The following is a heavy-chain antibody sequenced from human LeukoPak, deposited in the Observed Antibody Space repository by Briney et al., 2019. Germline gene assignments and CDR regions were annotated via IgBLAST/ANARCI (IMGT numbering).Heavy chain of an antibody. CDR1: GFSLSTSGVG. V-gene: IGHV2-5*01. CDR2: IYWNDDK. Sequence: SGPTLVKPTQTLTLTCTFSGFSLSTSGVGVGWIRQPPGKALEWLALIYWNDDKRYSPSLKSRLTITKDTSKNQVVLTMTNMDPVDTATYYCAHRLGYCSGGSCYGNWFDPWGQGTQVTVSS. CDR3: AHRLGYCSGGSCYGNWFDP. D-gene: IGHD2-15*01. J-gene: IGHJ5*02.